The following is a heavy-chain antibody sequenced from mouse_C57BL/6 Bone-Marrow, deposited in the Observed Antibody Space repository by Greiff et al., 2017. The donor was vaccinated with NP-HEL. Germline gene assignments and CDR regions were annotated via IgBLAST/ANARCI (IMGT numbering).Heavy chain of an antibody. J-gene: IGHJ3*01. V-gene: IGHV5-9-1*02. D-gene: IGHD2-3*01. CDR2: ISSGGDYI. CDR3: TRDRGDDGYPAWFAY. CDR1: GFTFSSYA. Sequence: EVMLVESGEGLVKPGGSLKLSCAASGFTFSSYAMSWVRQTPEKRLEWVAYISSGGDYIYYADTVKGRFTISRDNARNTLYLQMSSLKSEDTAMYYCTRDRGDDGYPAWFAYWGQGTLVTVSA.